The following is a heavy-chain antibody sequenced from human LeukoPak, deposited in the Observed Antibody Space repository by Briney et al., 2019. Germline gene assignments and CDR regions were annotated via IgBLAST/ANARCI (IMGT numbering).Heavy chain of an antibody. D-gene: IGHD3-22*01. CDR3: VRLRRNSDTSGYYYYYDF. J-gene: IGHJ4*02. CDR1: GYTFSSFS. V-gene: IGHV3-21*01. CDR2: ISVRSNYI. Sequence: AGSLRLSCVAYGYTFSSFSINWVRQAPGQGLEWVSSISVRSNYIYYADSVRGRFSISRGDARDSLFLQMNSLRAEDTAVYYCVRLRRNSDTSGYYYYYDFWGQGTLVTVSS.